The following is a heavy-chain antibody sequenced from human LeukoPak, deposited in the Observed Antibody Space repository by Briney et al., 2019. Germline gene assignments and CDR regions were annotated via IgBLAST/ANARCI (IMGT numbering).Heavy chain of an antibody. Sequence: ASVKVSCKASGYTFTGYYMHWVRQAPGQGLEWMGWINPNSGGTVYAQKFQGRVTLARDTSIGTAYMELNSLRSEDTAVYYCARGAIFGMTTRGYGMDVWGQGTTVTVSS. V-gene: IGHV1-2*02. CDR2: INPNSGGT. J-gene: IGHJ6*02. CDR3: ARGAIFGMTTRGYGMDV. CDR1: GYTFTGYY. D-gene: IGHD3-3*01.